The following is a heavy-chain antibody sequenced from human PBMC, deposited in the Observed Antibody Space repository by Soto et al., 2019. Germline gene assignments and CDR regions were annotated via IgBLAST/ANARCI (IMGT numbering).Heavy chain of an antibody. CDR1: GFTFSSYA. J-gene: IGHJ4*02. D-gene: IGHD1-26*01. Sequence: GGSLRLSCAASGFTFSSYAMHWVRQAPGKGLEWVAVISYDGSNKYYADSVKGRFTISRDNSKNTRYLQMNSLRAEDTAVYYCAREGANPTPYFDYWGQGTLVTVSS. V-gene: IGHV3-30*04. CDR3: AREGANPTPYFDY. CDR2: ISYDGSNK.